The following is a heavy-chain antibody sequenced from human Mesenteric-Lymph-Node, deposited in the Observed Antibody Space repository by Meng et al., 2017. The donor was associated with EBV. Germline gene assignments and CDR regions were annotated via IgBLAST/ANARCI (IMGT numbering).Heavy chain of an antibody. V-gene: IGHV2-5*02. Sequence: QITLKETGPIPMEPTQTRPLACTFSGVPLTTSGVGVAWIRQPPGKALEWLALIYWDGDKRYSPSLDSRLTITKDTSRNQVVVTLTNMDPVDTATYYCVHITSYSLIPYWGQGTLVTVSS. CDR1: GVPLTTSGVG. D-gene: IGHD3-16*01. CDR2: IYWDGDK. CDR3: VHITSYSLIPY. J-gene: IGHJ4*02.